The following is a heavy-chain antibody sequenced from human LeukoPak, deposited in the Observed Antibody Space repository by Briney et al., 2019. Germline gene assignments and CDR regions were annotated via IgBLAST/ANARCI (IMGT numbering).Heavy chain of an antibody. J-gene: IGHJ4*02. CDR2: MNPKNGRT. CDR3: ARDYSGYSYGPRDY. Sequence: GASVKVSCKASGYTFTDYYMHWVRQAPGQGLEWMGWMNPKNGRTKLAQKFQVRISMTRDTSISTAYMELSRLRSDDTAVYYCARDYSGYSYGPRDYWGQGTLVTVSS. CDR1: GYTFTDYY. D-gene: IGHD5-18*01. V-gene: IGHV1-2*02.